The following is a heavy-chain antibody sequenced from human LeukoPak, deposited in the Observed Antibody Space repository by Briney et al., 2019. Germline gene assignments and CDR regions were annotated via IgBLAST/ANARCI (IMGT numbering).Heavy chain of an antibody. J-gene: IGHJ4*02. Sequence: SVKVSCRASGGTFSSYAISWVRQAPGQGLEWMGGIIPIFGTANYAQKFQGRVTITTDESTSTAYMELSSLRSEDTAVYYCAREGFRGSLLLDYWGQGTLVTVSS. V-gene: IGHV1-69*05. CDR2: IIPIFGTA. D-gene: IGHD2-15*01. CDR1: GGTFSSYA. CDR3: AREGFRGSLLLDY.